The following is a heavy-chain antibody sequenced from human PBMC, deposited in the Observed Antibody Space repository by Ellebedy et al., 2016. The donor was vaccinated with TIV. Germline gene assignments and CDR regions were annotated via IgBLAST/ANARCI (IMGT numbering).Heavy chain of an antibody. CDR2: IWYDGSNK. J-gene: IGHJ4*02. D-gene: IGHD3-22*01. CDR1: GFTFSSYG. Sequence: PGGSLRLSCAASGFTFSSYGMHWVRQAPGKGLEWVAVIWYDGSNKYYADSVKGRFTISRDNSKNTLYLQMNSLRAEDTAVYYCARDRVSYRVYDSSGYYDYWGQGTLVTVSS. CDR3: ARDRVSYRVYDSSGYYDY. V-gene: IGHV3-33*01.